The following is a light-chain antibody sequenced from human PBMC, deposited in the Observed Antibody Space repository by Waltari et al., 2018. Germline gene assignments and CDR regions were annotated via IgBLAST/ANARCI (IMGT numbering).Light chain of an antibody. Sequence: QSVLTQPPSASGTPGQRLTIPRSGSSPNNGSNTFHWYQQPPGTAPKRLIYSNNQRPSGVPDRFSGSKSGTSASLAISGLQSEDEADYYCAAWDDSLNGFAVFGGGTQLTVL. CDR2: SNN. CDR1: SPNNGSNT. V-gene: IGLV1-44*01. J-gene: IGLJ7*01. CDR3: AAWDDSLNGFAV.